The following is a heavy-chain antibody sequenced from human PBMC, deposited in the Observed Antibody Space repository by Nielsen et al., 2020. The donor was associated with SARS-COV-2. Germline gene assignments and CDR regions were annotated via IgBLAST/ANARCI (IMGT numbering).Heavy chain of an antibody. CDR2: IYYSGST. J-gene: IGHJ4*02. CDR1: GGSISSRSYY. CDR3: ARGFDY. Sequence: SETLSLTCTVSGGSISSRSYYWSWIRQPPGKGLEWIGYIYYSGSTNYNPSLKSRVTISVDTSKNQFSLKLSSVTAADTAVYYCARGFDYWGQGTLVTVSS. V-gene: IGHV4-61*01.